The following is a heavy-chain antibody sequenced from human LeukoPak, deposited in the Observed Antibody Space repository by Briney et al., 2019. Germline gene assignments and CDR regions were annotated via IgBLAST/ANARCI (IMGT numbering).Heavy chain of an antibody. J-gene: IGHJ5*02. V-gene: IGHV4-59*01. CDR3: ARSRTAAAAGSVVNWFDP. D-gene: IGHD6-13*01. Sequence: PSETLSLTCTVSGGSISSYYWSWIRQPPGKGLEWIGYIYYSGSTNYNPSLKSRVTISVDTSKNQFSLKLSSVTAADTAVYYCARSRTAAAAGSVVNWFDPWGQGTLVTVSS. CDR2: IYYSGST. CDR1: GGSISSYY.